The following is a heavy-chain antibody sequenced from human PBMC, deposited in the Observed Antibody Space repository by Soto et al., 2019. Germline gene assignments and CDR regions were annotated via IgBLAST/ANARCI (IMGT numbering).Heavy chain of an antibody. CDR1: GGSISSSSYY. CDR3: ARSYCGGDCYSYPDAFDI. J-gene: IGHJ3*02. D-gene: IGHD2-21*02. V-gene: IGHV4-39*01. Sequence: SVTLSLTCTVSGGSISSSSYYWGWIRQPPGKGLEWIGSIYYSGSTYYNPSLKSRVTISVDTSKNQFSLKLSSVTAADTAVYYCARSYCGGDCYSYPDAFDIWGQGTMVTVSS. CDR2: IYYSGST.